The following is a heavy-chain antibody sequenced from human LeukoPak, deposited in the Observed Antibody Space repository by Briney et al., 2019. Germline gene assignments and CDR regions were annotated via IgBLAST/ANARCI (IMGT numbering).Heavy chain of an antibody. D-gene: IGHD5-18*01. V-gene: IGHV3-23*01. J-gene: IGHJ4*02. Sequence: GGSLRLSCAASGFAFDNHVMNWVRHLPGKGLQWVSAISIRGETSFYADFVKSRFTVSRDNSGSRLFLQMNSLRVEDTGVYYCARVSGGLHRYGSLDDWGQGTLVTVSS. CDR3: ARVSGGLHRYGSLDD. CDR1: GFAFDNHV. CDR2: ISIRGETS.